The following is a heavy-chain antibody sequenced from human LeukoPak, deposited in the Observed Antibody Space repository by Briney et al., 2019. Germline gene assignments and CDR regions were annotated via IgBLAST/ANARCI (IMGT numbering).Heavy chain of an antibody. D-gene: IGHD3-10*01. J-gene: IGHJ5*02. V-gene: IGHV4-59*01. CDR2: IYYSGSA. CDR1: GGSISSYY. CDR3: ARVGAMYYYGSEPHWFDP. Sequence: SETLSLTCTVSGGSISSYYWSWIRQPPGKGLEWIGYIYYSGSANYNPSLKSRVTISVDTSKNQFSLELSSVTAADTAVYYCARVGAMYYYGSEPHWFDPWGQGTLVTVSS.